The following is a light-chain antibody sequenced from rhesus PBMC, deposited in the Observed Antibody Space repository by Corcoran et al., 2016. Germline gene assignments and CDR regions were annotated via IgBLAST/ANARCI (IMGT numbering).Light chain of an antibody. V-gene: IGKV1-28*02. CDR3: RLHHSHPRT. CDR1: QDIRRY. J-gene: IGKJ1*01. CDR2: VAS. Sequence: DIKMTQSPSSLSASVGDTVTITCRASQDIRRYLNWFQQKPGKAPKLLINVASSLERGGPSRFSGCGSGTAFTPPIISLRPAECTTYSCRLHHSHPRTFSQGTKVEV.